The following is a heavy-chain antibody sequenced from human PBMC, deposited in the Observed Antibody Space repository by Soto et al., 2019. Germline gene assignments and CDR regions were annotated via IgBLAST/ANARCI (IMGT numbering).Heavy chain of an antibody. D-gene: IGHD2-2*01. Sequence: QVQLVQSGGEVKRPVASVKVSCKTSGYTFSNYGITWVRQAPGQPLEWLGWISLYSDGTNYAQKFQGRVSMTTDTSTTTAYMELRSLRSDDTAVYYCARVVPGAGAWFGPWGQGTLVTVSS. J-gene: IGHJ5*02. CDR1: GYTFSNYG. CDR2: ISLYSDGT. V-gene: IGHV1-18*01. CDR3: ARVVPGAGAWFGP.